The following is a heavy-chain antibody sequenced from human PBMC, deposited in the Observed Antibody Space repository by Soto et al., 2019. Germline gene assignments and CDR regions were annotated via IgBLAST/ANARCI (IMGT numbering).Heavy chain of an antibody. V-gene: IGHV3-23*01. D-gene: IGHD3-10*01. CDR3: AKGRGGSGSLTPRVDF. Sequence: EVQLLESGGGLVQPGGSLRLSCEAYGFTFNNYAMTCVLQAPGKGLEWVSALSCGGATTSYADSVKGRFTVSRDGSKNTLYLQMSSLRAEDTALYYCAKGRGGSGSLTPRVDFWGQGTLVTVSS. J-gene: IGHJ4*02. CDR2: LSCGGATT. CDR1: GFTFNNYA.